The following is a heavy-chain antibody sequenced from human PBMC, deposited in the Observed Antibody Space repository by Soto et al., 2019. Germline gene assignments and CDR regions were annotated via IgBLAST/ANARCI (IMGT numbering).Heavy chain of an antibody. Sequence: EVQLLESGGGLVQPGGSLRLSCAASGFTFSLYAMSWVRQAPWKGLEWVSVISGSGGSTYYADSVKGRFTVSRDNSKNTLYLQMNSLGVEDTAVYYCAKSVGGTNYYYGMDVWGRGTTVTVSS. J-gene: IGHJ6*02. D-gene: IGHD2-15*01. V-gene: IGHV3-23*01. CDR2: ISGSGGST. CDR3: AKSVGGTNYYYGMDV. CDR1: GFTFSLYA.